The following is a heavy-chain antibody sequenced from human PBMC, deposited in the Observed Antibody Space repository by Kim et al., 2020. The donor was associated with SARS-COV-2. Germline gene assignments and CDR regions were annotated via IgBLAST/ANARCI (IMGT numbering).Heavy chain of an antibody. CDR2: NSSSSSYT. D-gene: IGHD3-3*01. CDR1: GFTFSDYY. CDR3: ARERLITIFGVVINDAFDI. J-gene: IGHJ3*02. Sequence: GGSLRLSCAASGFTFSDYYMSWIRQAPGKGLEWVSYNSSSSSYTKYADSVKGRFTISRDNAKNSLYLQMNSLRAEDTAVYYCARERLITIFGVVINDAFDIWGHGTMVTVSS. V-gene: IGHV3-11*05.